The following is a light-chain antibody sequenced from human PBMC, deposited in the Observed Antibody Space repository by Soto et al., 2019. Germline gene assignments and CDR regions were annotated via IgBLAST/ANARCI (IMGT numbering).Light chain of an antibody. CDR1: PSVANF. V-gene: IGKV3-11*01. J-gene: IGKJ5*01. CDR2: GAF. CDR3: QQRNLWPPVT. Sequence: VLTQSPATLSLTPGERATLSCRASPSVANFVAWYQQKPGQAPRLLIYGAFNRATGIPARVSGSGSGTDFTLTISSLEPEDSAVYYCQQRNLWPPVTFGHGTRLEIK.